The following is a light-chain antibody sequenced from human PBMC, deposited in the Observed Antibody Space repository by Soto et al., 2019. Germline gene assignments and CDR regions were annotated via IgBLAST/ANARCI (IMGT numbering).Light chain of an antibody. Sequence: QSVLTQPASVSGSPGQSIAISCTGTSSDVGAYNSVSWYQQYPGKAPKLMIHDVTNRPSGVSDRFSGSKSGNTASLTICGLQAEDEADYYCSSCTSSSSYVFGSGTKVTVL. CDR2: DVT. V-gene: IGLV2-14*01. CDR1: SSDVGAYNS. CDR3: SSCTSSSSYV. J-gene: IGLJ1*01.